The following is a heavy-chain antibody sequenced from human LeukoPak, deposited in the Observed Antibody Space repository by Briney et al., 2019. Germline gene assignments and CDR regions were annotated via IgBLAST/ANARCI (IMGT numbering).Heavy chain of an antibody. D-gene: IGHD2-15*01. V-gene: IGHV4-28*01. Sequence: PSETLSLTCAVSGDSISNSNWWGWVRQPPGKGLEWIGYIYYTGNTYYSPSLESRLTMSVDTSKNEFSLRLSSVTAVDTAVYYCASTKSDCRGGRRYLEYGMNVWGKGTRVTVSS. CDR1: GDSISNSNW. CDR3: ASTKSDCRGGRRYLEYGMNV. J-gene: IGHJ6*04. CDR2: IYYTGNT.